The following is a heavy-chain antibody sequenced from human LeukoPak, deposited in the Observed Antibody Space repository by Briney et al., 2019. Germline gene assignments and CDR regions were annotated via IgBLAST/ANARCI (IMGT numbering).Heavy chain of an antibody. J-gene: IGHJ4*02. CDR2: ISYRGST. Sequence: SETLSLTCALSGDSISSVNYFWSWIRQHPGKGLEWIGYISYRGSTYYNPSLRSRVSISLDTSKNQLSLRLSSVTAADTAVYYCATRFPDFGDYVPYFDYWGQGTLVTVSS. CDR3: ATRFPDFGDYVPYFDY. V-gene: IGHV4-31*11. D-gene: IGHD4-17*01. CDR1: GDSISSVNYF.